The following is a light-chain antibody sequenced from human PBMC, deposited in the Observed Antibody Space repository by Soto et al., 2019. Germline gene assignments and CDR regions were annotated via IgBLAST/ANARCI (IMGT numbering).Light chain of an antibody. CDR3: QQGSFTLT. CDR1: QSISSW. Sequence: DIQMTQSPSTLSASVGDSVTITCRASQSISSWLAWYQQKPGKAPKLLIYKASSLESGVPSRFSGSGSGTDFTLTISSLQPEDFATYYCQQGSFTLTFGGGTKVDI. CDR2: KAS. V-gene: IGKV1-5*03. J-gene: IGKJ4*01.